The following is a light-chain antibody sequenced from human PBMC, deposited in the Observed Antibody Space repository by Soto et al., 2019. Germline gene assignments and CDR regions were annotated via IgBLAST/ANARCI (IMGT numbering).Light chain of an antibody. Sequence: ESVLTQSPGALSLSPGERATLSCRASQSVSSRYLGWYQQKPGQAPRLLIYGASSRATGIPDRFSGSGSGTDFALSISRLEPEDFAVYYCQQYGSSPWTFGQGTKVDIK. CDR2: GAS. V-gene: IGKV3-20*01. J-gene: IGKJ1*01. CDR1: QSVSSRY. CDR3: QQYGSSPWT.